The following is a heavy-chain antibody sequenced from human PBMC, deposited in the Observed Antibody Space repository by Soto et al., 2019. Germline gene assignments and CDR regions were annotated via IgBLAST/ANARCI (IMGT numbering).Heavy chain of an antibody. CDR3: AREGDGYNSFDY. D-gene: IGHD5-12*01. CDR1: GGSISSYY. Sequence: SETLSLTCTVSGGSISSYYWSWIRQPPGKGLEWIGYIYYSGSTNYNPSLRSRVTISVDTSKNQFSLKLSSVTAADTAVYYCAREGDGYNSFDYWGQGTLVTVSS. V-gene: IGHV4-59*01. CDR2: IYYSGST. J-gene: IGHJ4*02.